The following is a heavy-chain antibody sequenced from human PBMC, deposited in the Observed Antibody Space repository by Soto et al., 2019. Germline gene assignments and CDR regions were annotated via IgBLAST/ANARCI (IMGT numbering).Heavy chain of an antibody. V-gene: IGHV3-53*01. Sequence: EGQLVESGGGLIQPGGSLRLACAASGFTVSRYCMTWVRQAPGKDLEWVSSIYTSGTTYYADSVKGRFTISTDTSKTTTYLQMNTLRAEDTAVYYCARGLGPWFEYWGQGTPVTVSS. J-gene: IGHJ4*02. CDR3: ARGLGPWFEY. CDR1: GFTVSRYC. D-gene: IGHD3-9*01. CDR2: IYTSGTT.